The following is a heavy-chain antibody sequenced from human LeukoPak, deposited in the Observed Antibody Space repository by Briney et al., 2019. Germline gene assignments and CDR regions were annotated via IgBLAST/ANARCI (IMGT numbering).Heavy chain of an antibody. CDR2: IYYSGST. V-gene: IGHV4-59*01. Sequence: SETLSLTCTVSGGSISSYYWSWIRQPPGKGLEWVGNIYYSGSTNYNPSLKSRVTISVDTSKNQFSLKLSSVTAADTAVYYCTRGSIAYYYMDVWGKGTTVTISS. J-gene: IGHJ6*03. CDR1: GGSISSYY. CDR3: TRGSIAYYYMDV. D-gene: IGHD3-22*01.